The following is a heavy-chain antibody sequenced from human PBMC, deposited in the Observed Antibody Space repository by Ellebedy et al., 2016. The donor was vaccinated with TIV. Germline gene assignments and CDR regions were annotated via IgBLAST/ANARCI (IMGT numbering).Heavy chain of an antibody. CDR2: ISGSGATI. V-gene: IGHV3-48*03. J-gene: IGHJ4*02. Sequence: GESLKISCAASGFTFSTSEMNWFRRAPGKGLEWLSYISGSGATILYADSVRGRFTISRDDAKNSLYLQMNSLRAEDTAVYYCARGRDYWGQGTLVTVSS. CDR3: ARGRDY. CDR1: GFTFSTSE.